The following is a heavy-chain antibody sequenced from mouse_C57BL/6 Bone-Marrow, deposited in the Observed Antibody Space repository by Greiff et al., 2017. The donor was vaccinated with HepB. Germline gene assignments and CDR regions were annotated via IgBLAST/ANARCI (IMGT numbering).Heavy chain of an antibody. CDR2: IYPGDGDT. CDR1: GYAFRSYW. V-gene: IGHV1-80*01. CDR3: ARTRTYYYGSFDY. D-gene: IGHD1-1*01. Sequence: QVQLQQSGAELVKPGAPVKISCKASGYAFRSYWENWVKQRPGKGLEWIGQIYPGDGDTNYNGKFKGKATLTADKSSSTAYMQLSSLTSEDSAVYFCARTRTYYYGSFDYWGQGTTLTVSS. J-gene: IGHJ2*01.